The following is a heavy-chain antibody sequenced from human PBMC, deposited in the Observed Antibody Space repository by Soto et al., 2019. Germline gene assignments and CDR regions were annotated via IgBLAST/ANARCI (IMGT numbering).Heavy chain of an antibody. Sequence: EVKLVESGGGLIQPGGSLRLSCAASGFTVSSNYMSWVRQAPGTGLEWVSVIYSGGSTYYADSVKGRFTISRDNSKNALYLHMTSLRAEDPAVYYCERGGVTASYDAFDIWGQGTMVTVSS. D-gene: IGHD2-21*02. CDR3: ERGGVTASYDAFDI. CDR2: IYSGGST. J-gene: IGHJ3*02. CDR1: GFTVSSNY. V-gene: IGHV3-53*01.